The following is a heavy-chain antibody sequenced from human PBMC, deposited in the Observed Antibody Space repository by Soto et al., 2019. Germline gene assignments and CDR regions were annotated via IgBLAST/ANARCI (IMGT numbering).Heavy chain of an antibody. Sequence: PGGSLRLSCAASGFTVSSKYMSWVRQAPGKGLEWVAVISYDGSNKYYADSVKGRFTISRDNSKNTLYLQMNSLRAEDTAVYYCANTLMTTVTSIDYWGQGTLVTVSS. CDR2: ISYDGSNK. V-gene: IGHV3-30*18. CDR1: GFTVSSKY. CDR3: ANTLMTTVTSIDY. D-gene: IGHD4-4*01. J-gene: IGHJ4*02.